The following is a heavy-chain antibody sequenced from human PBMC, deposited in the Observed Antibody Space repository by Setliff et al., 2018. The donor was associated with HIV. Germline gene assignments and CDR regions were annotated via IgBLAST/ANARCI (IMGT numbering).Heavy chain of an antibody. D-gene: IGHD4-17*01. CDR1: GGSFSGFS. CDR3: SRGPTIRGSFTAVVYTAPLPSFDT. Sequence: LSLTCAVYGGSFSGFSWNWIRQPPGKGREWIGDINNYGVTLYTSSLAGRVTISVDTSKNQFSLTLKSLTVADTALYFCSRGPTIRGSFTAVVYTAPLPSFDTWSQGSLVTVSS. J-gene: IGHJ4*02. V-gene: IGHV4-34*01. CDR2: INNYGVT.